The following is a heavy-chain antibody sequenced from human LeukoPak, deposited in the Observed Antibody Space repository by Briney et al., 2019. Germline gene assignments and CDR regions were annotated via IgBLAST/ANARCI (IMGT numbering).Heavy chain of an antibody. CDR2: INSDGSST. Sequence: GGSLRLSCAASGFTFSSYWMHWVRQAPGMGLVWVSRINSDGSSTSYADSVKGRFTISRDNAKNTVYLQMNSLRAEEKAVYYCASKGLGDFWSGYYNYYYYYMDVWGKGTTVTVSS. V-gene: IGHV3-74*01. CDR3: ASKGLGDFWSGYYNYYYYYMDV. CDR1: GFTFSSYW. D-gene: IGHD3-3*01. J-gene: IGHJ6*03.